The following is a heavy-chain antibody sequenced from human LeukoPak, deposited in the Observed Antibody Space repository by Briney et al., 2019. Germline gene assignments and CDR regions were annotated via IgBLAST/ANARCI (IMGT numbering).Heavy chain of an antibody. V-gene: IGHV4-38-2*02. CDR3: ARDPKQYCSSTSCQEPFDH. J-gene: IGHJ4*02. CDR2: IYHSGST. CDR1: GYSISSGYY. Sequence: NPSETLSLTCTVSGYSISSGYYWGWIRQPPGKGLEWIGSIYHSGSTYYNPSLKSRVTISVDTSKNQFSLKLSSVTAADTAVYYCARDPKQYCSSTSCQEPFDHWGQGTLVTVSS. D-gene: IGHD2-2*01.